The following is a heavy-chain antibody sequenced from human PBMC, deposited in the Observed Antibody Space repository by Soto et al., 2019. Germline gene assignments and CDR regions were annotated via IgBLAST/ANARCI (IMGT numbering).Heavy chain of an antibody. CDR2: IKPDDGSNK. CDR3: AKKLSLGELSLIDY. CDR1: GFTFSDSW. D-gene: IGHD3-16*02. V-gene: IGHV3-30*18. J-gene: IGHJ4*02. Sequence: GGSLRLSCTASGFTFSDSWLTWVRQAPGKGLEWVARIKPDDGSNKYYADSVKGRFTISRDNSKNTLYLQMNSLRAEDTAVYYCAKKLSLGELSLIDYWGQGTLVTVSS.